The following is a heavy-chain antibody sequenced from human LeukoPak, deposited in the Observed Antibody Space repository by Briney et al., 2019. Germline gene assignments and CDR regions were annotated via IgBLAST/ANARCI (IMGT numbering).Heavy chain of an antibody. J-gene: IGHJ4*02. CDR2: INPNSGGT. CDR1: GYTFTGYY. Sequence: ASVKVSCKASGYTFTGYYMHWVRQAPGQGLEWMGWINPNSGGTNYAQKFQGRVTMTRDTSISTAYMELSRLRSDDTAVYYCARNLGSGLYAIDYWGQGTLVTVSS. V-gene: IGHV1-2*02. CDR3: ARNLGSGLYAIDY. D-gene: IGHD6-19*01.